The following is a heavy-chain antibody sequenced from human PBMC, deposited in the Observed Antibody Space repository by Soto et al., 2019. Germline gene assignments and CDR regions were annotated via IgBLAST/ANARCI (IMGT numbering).Heavy chain of an antibody. Sequence: SETLSLTCSAYGGSFSGYYWSWIRQPPGKGLEWIGEINHRGSTNYNPSLKSRVTISVDTSKNQFSLKLSSVTAADTAVYYCARTRPCGGDCYFTRGLYGFQHWGQGTLVTVSS. CDR3: ARTRPCGGDCYFTRGLYGFQH. J-gene: IGHJ1*01. CDR2: INHRGST. V-gene: IGHV4-34*01. CDR1: GGSFSGYY. D-gene: IGHD2-21*01.